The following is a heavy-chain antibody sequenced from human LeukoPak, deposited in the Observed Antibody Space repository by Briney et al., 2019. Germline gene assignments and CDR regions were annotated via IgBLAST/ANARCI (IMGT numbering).Heavy chain of an antibody. V-gene: IGHV3-13*04. CDR3: AKDLLGSTSCYAVGY. CDR2: IGPTGDT. D-gene: IGHD2-2*01. J-gene: IGHJ4*02. CDR1: GFTFSNFD. Sequence: GGSLRLSCAASGFTFSNFDMHWVRQLTGKGLEWVSGIGPTGDTYYAGSVKGRFTISRENAKNSLNLQMNSLRAEDTAVYYCAKDLLGSTSCYAVGYWGQGTLVTVSS.